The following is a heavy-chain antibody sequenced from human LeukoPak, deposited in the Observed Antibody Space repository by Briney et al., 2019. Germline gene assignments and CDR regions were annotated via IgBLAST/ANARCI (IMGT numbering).Heavy chain of an antibody. CDR3: ASSFDY. Sequence: SQTLSLTCTVSGGSISSGSYYWSWIRQPAGKGLEWIGRIYTSGSTNYNPSLKSRVTISVDTSKNQFSLKLSSVTAADTAVYYCASSFDYWGQGTLVTVSS. CDR1: GGSISSGSYY. V-gene: IGHV4-61*02. CDR2: IYTSGST. J-gene: IGHJ4*02.